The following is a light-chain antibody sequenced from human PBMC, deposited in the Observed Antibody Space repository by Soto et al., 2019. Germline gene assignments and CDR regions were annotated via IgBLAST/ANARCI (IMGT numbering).Light chain of an antibody. J-gene: IGKJ3*01. Sequence: EIVLTQSPGTLSLSPGERATLSCRASQGVTPAYLSWYQHKPGQAPRLLIYGASNRATGIPDRFSGSGSGTDFTLTISSMEPEDFAVYSCQQYGGSPLFTFGPGTRVDIK. CDR2: GAS. V-gene: IGKV3-20*01. CDR3: QQYGGSPLFT. CDR1: QGVTPAY.